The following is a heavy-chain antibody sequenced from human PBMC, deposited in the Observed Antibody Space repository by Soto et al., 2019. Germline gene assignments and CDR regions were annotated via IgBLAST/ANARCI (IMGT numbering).Heavy chain of an antibody. D-gene: IGHD6-13*01. CDR2: ISYDGSNK. V-gene: IGHV3-30-3*01. J-gene: IGHJ4*02. CDR1: GFTFSSYA. Sequence: GGSLRLSCAASGFTFSSYAMHWVRQAPGKGLEWVAVISYDGSNKYYADSVKGRFTISRDNSKNTLYLQMNSLRAEDTAVYYCARDLNSWYYFDYWGQGTLVTVSS. CDR3: ARDLNSWYYFDY.